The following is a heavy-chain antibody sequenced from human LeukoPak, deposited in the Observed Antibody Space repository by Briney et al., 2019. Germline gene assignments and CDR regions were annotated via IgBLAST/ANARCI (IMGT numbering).Heavy chain of an antibody. V-gene: IGHV3-66*01. J-gene: IGHJ3*02. CDR1: GFTVSSNY. CDR2: IYSGGST. Sequence: GGSLRLSCAASGFTVSSNYMSWVRQAPGKGVEWVSVIYSGGSTYYADSVKGGFTISRDKSKKKMYLQMNSLRAEDTAVYYCARDSSTSNDAFDIWGQGTMVTVSS. D-gene: IGHD2-2*01. CDR3: ARDSSTSNDAFDI.